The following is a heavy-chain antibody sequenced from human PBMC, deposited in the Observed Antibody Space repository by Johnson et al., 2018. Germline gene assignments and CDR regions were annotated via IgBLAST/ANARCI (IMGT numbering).Heavy chain of an antibody. Sequence: QVQLVESGGGVVQPGRSLRLSCTASGFTFSNYAIHWVRQAPGKGLEWVTVISYDGNNKYYAESVKGRFTIARDNSKNTLHLQMNSLRAEDTAVYYCARDLPSPYGDHAWFDPWGQGTLVTVSS. D-gene: IGHD4-17*01. CDR2: ISYDGNNK. CDR3: ARDLPSPYGDHAWFDP. V-gene: IGHV3-30-3*01. J-gene: IGHJ5*02. CDR1: GFTFSNYA.